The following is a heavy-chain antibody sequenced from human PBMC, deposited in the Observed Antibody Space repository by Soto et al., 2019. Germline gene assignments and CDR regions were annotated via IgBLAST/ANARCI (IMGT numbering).Heavy chain of an antibody. V-gene: IGHV3-73*01. D-gene: IGHD3-16*01. Sequence: GGSLRLSCAASGFTFSGSAMHWVRQASGKGLEWVGRIRNKGNNYATTYATSVKGRFTISRDDSKNTAYLQMNSLKTEDTAVYYCTRGGDGYNFDYWGQGTLVTVSS. CDR3: TRGGDGYNFDY. CDR1: GFTFSGSA. CDR2: IRNKGNNYAT. J-gene: IGHJ4*02.